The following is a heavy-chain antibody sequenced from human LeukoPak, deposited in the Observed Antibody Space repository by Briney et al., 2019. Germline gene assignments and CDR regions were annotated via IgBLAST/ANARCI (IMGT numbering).Heavy chain of an antibody. V-gene: IGHV4-34*01. CDR3: ARHEQQLALDY. D-gene: IGHD6-13*01. CDR1: GGSFSGYY. CDR2: INHSGST. Sequence: SETLSLTCAVYGGSFSGYYWSWIRQPPGKGLEWIGEINHSGSTNYNPSLKSRVTISVDTSKNQFSLKLSSVTAADTAVYYCARHEQQLALDYWGQGTLVTVSS. J-gene: IGHJ4*02.